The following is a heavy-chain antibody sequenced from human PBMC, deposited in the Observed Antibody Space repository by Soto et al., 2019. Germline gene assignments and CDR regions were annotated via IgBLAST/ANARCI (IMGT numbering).Heavy chain of an antibody. V-gene: IGHV3-30-3*01. Sequence: GGSLRLSCAASGFNFFDSAMHWVRQAPGKGLEWVTVISFDGSNKYHADSVKGRFTISRDNSKNTLYLQMNSLRPEDSALYYCARSDGYNKIEYWGQGT. CDR2: ISFDGSNK. CDR3: ARSDGYNKIEY. CDR1: GFNFFDSA. J-gene: IGHJ4*02. D-gene: IGHD6-25*01.